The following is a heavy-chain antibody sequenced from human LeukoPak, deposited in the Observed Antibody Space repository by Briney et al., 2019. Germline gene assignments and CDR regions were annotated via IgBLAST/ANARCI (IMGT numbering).Heavy chain of an antibody. D-gene: IGHD2-15*01. V-gene: IGHV3-7*01. CDR1: GFTFSNYW. J-gene: IGHJ4*02. Sequence: GGSLRLSCAASGFTFSNYWMNWVRQAPGKGLEWVANINEDGSDKYYVDSVKGRFTISRDNVKNSLYLQMNSLRAEDTAVYYCARGNVAVSRDYWGQGTLATVSS. CDR3: ARGNVAVSRDY. CDR2: INEDGSDK.